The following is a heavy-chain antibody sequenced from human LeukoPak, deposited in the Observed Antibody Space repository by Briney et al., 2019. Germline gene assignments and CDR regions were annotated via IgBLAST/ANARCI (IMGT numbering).Heavy chain of an antibody. D-gene: IGHD3-3*01. CDR1: GFIFSSYA. CDR2: IKQDGSEK. V-gene: IGHV3-7*01. Sequence: GGSLRLSCAASGFIFSSYAMSWVRQAPGKGLEWVANIKQDGSEKYYVDSVKGRFTISRDNAKNSLYLQMNSLRAEDTAVYYCARSLWSGYYTDDAFDIWGQGTMVTVPS. CDR3: ARSLWSGYYTDDAFDI. J-gene: IGHJ3*02.